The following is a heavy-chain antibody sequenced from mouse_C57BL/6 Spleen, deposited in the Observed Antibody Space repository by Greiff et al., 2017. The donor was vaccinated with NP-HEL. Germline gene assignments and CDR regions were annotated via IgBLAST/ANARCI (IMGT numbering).Heavy chain of an antibody. CDR1: GYTFTSYW. V-gene: IGHV1-74*01. D-gene: IGHD2-10*01. Sequence: QVQLQQPGAELVKPGASVKVSCKASGYTFTSYWMHWVKQRPGQGLEWIGRFHPSDSDTNYNQKFKGKATLTVDKSSSTAYMQLSSLTSEDSAVYYCAIPLLWPEAMDYWGQGTSVTVSS. CDR2: FHPSDSDT. J-gene: IGHJ4*01. CDR3: AIPLLWPEAMDY.